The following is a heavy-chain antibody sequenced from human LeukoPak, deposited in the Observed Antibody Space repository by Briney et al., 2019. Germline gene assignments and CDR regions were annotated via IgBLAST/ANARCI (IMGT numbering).Heavy chain of an antibody. CDR2: INPDGSNI. J-gene: IGHJ3*01. CDR1: GFSLSRNW. CDR3: AKPPHALGFDL. Sequence: GGSLRLSCAASGFSLSRNWMHWIRQVPGKGLVWVSHINPDGSNIRYADSVKGRFTISRDNAKNTVYLQMNSLRAEDTAVYYCAKPPHALGFDLWGQGTMVTVAS. V-gene: IGHV3-74*01.